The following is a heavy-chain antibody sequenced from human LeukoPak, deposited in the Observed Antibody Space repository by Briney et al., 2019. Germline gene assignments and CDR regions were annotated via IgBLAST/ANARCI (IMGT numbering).Heavy chain of an antibody. CDR1: GGSISSYY. CDR3: ARDQTATPGYRYYYMDV. D-gene: IGHD2-15*01. Sequence: SETLSLTCTVSGGSISSYYWSWIRQPAGRGLEWIGRIYTSGSTNYNPSLKSRVTISVDKSKNQFSLKLSSVTAADTAAYYCARDQTATPGYRYYYMDVWGKGTTVTVSS. J-gene: IGHJ6*03. CDR2: IYTSGST. V-gene: IGHV4-4*07.